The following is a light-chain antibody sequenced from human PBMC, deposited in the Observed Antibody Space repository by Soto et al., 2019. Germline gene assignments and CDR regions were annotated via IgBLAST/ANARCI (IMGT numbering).Light chain of an antibody. CDR2: SAS. Sequence: EIVLTQSPGTLSLSPGERATISCRANQSVSSNYLAWYQQKPGQTPRLLIYSASSRATGIPDRFSGSGSGTDFTLTISRLEPEDFAVYYCQQYGSSPGTFGQGTQVEIK. V-gene: IGKV3-20*01. J-gene: IGKJ1*01. CDR3: QQYGSSPGT. CDR1: QSVSSNY.